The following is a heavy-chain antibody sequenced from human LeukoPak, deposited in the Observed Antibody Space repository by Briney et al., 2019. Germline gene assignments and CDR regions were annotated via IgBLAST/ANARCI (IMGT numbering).Heavy chain of an antibody. J-gene: IGHJ6*04. D-gene: IGHD3-10*01. CDR2: IIPIFGTA. CDR3: ARAPDMVRGVISDYYYGMDV. Sequence: ASVKVSCEASGGTFSSYAISWVRQAPGQGLEWMGGIIPIFGTANYAQKFQGRVTITADESTSTAYMELSSLRSEDTAVYYCARAPDMVRGVISDYYYGMDVWGKGTTVTVSS. CDR1: GGTFSSYA. V-gene: IGHV1-69*13.